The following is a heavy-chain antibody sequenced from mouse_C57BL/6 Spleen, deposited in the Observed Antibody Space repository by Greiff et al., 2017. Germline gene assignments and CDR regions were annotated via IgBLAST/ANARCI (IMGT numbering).Heavy chain of an antibody. CDR2: INPSSGYT. CDR3: ATLTGTSEGAMEY. Sequence: QVQLQQSGAELARPGASVKMSCKASGYTFTSYTMHWVKQRPGQGLEWIGYINPSSGYTKYNQKFKDQATLTANKSSSTAYMQLSSLTSEDSAVYYSATLTGTSEGAMEYRGQGTSVTGSS. D-gene: IGHD4-1*01. V-gene: IGHV1-4*01. CDR1: GYTFTSYT. J-gene: IGHJ4*01.